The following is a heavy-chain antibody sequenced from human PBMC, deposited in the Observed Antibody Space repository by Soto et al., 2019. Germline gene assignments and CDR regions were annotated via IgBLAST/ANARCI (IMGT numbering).Heavy chain of an antibody. J-gene: IGHJ4*02. Sequence: QIQLVQSGAEVKKPGASVKVSCKASGYTFTGFPIHWVRQAPGQRLEWMGWINAGSGKAESAQTFQGRVTINRDTSASTVYMVLNSLRPEDTAVYYCARVEIVGFDYWGQGTLVTVSS. CDR2: INAGSGKA. V-gene: IGHV1-3*01. CDR3: ARVEIVGFDY. CDR1: GYTFTGFP. D-gene: IGHD2-2*03.